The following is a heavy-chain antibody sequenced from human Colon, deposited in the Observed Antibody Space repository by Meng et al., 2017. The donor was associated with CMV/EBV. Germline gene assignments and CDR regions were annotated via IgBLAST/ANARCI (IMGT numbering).Heavy chain of an antibody. CDR2: ISADKRYT. V-gene: IGHV1-18*01. J-gene: IGHJ4*02. Sequence: QVQLVQLGAEVKKPGASVKVSCKTSGYVFDLYGISWVRQAPGQGLEWMGWISADKRYTSYAQNLQGRVTMTTDASTSTAYMELRGLRSNDTAVYYCARVYEYSSSWGSDYWGQGTLVTVSS. D-gene: IGHD6-6*01. CDR3: ARVYEYSSSWGSDY. CDR1: GYVFDLYG.